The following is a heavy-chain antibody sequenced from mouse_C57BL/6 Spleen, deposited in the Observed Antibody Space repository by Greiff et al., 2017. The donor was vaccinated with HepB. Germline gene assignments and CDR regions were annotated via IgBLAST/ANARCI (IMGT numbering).Heavy chain of an antibody. V-gene: IGHV1-64*01. CDR1: GYTFTSYW. J-gene: IGHJ2*01. Sequence: QVQLQQPGAELVKPGASVKLSCKASGYTFTSYWMHWVKQRPGQGLEWIGMIHPNSGSTNYNEKFKSKATLTVDKSSSTAYMQLSSLTSEDSAVYYCASTDYYYGSSYENFDYWGQGTTLTVSS. CDR2: IHPNSGST. CDR3: ASTDYYYGSSYENFDY. D-gene: IGHD1-1*01.